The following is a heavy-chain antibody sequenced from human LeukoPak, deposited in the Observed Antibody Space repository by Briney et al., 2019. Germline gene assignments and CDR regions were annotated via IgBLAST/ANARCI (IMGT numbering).Heavy chain of an antibody. V-gene: IGHV3-15*01. D-gene: IGHD6-13*01. J-gene: IGHJ4*02. CDR3: TTEAESSSWYGYYFDY. CDR1: GFTFSSYW. Sequence: GGSLRLSCAASGFTFSSYWMSWVRQAPGKGLEWVGRIKSKTDGGTTDYAAPVKGRFTISRDDSKNTLYLQMNSLKTEDTAVYYCTTEAESSSWYGYYFDYWGQGTLVTVSS. CDR2: IKSKTDGGTT.